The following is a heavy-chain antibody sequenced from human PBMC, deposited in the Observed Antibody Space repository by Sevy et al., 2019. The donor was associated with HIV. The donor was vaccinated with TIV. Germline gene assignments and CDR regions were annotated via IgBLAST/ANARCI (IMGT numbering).Heavy chain of an antibody. CDR2: IYHSGST. CDR1: GGSISSGGYS. J-gene: IGHJ4*02. V-gene: IGHV4-30-2*01. Sequence: SETLSLTCAVSGGSISSGGYSWSWIRQPPGKGLEWIGYIYHSGSTYYNPSLKSRVTISVDRSKNQFSLKLSSVTAADTAVYYCARSSEAEYYFDYWGQGTLVTVSS. CDR3: ARSSEAEYYFDY.